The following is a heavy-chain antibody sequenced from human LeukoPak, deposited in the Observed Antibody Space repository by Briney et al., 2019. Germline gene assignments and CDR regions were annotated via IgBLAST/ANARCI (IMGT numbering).Heavy chain of an antibody. V-gene: IGHV3-66*01. CDR2: IYSGGST. CDR1: GFTVSSNY. CDR3: ETYYYDSNGYYYYDY. J-gene: IGHJ4*02. Sequence: PGGSLRLSCAASGFTVSSNYMSWVRQAPGKGLEWVSVIYSGGSTYYADSVKGRFIISRDNSKNTLFLQMNSLRAADTAVYYCETYYYDSNGYYYYDYWGQGTLVTVSS. D-gene: IGHD3-22*01.